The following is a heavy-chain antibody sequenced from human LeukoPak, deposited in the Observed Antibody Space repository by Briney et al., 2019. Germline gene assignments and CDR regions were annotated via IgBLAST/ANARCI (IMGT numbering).Heavy chain of an antibody. CDR3: ASAVFYERSTYTSDAFDI. J-gene: IGHJ3*02. Sequence: PSETLSLTCSVSGGAIHSGRHYWSWIRQHPGKGLKWIGFIYHSGSTYYNPSLRSRLTMSIDASKNQFSLKLSSVTAADTAIYYCASAVFYERSTYTSDAFDIWGQGTMVSVSS. V-gene: IGHV4-31*03. D-gene: IGHD3-22*01. CDR1: GGAIHSGRHY. CDR2: IYHSGST.